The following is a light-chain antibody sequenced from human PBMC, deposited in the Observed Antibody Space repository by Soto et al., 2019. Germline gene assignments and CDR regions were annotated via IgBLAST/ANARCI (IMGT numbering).Light chain of an antibody. CDR3: QQYGSSPLT. Sequence: EILLTQSPGTLSLSPGEGATLSCRASQSVSSYLAWYQQKVGQAPKLPIYGASSRAAGTPARFSGGGSGTDFTLTINRLEAEDFAVYFCQQYGSSPLTFGGGTKVDIK. CDR1: QSVSSY. V-gene: IGKV3-20*01. J-gene: IGKJ4*01. CDR2: GAS.